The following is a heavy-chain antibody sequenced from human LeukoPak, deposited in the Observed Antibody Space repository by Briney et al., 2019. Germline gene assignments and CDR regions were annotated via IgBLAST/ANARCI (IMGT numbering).Heavy chain of an antibody. V-gene: IGHV4-34*01. D-gene: IGHD3-22*01. CDR1: GGSFSGYY. J-gene: IGHJ5*02. Sequence: SETLSLTCAVYGGSFSGYYWSWIRQPPGKGLEWIGEINHSGGTNYNPSLKSRVTISVDTSKNQFSLKLSSVTAADTAVYYCARRWRYYYDSSGPKGWFDPWGQGTLVTVSS. CDR3: ARRWRYYYDSSGPKGWFDP. CDR2: INHSGGT.